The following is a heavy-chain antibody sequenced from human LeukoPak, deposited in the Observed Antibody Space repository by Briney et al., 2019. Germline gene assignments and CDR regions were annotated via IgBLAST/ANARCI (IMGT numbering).Heavy chain of an antibody. CDR2: VNPATGGT. D-gene: IGHD3-22*01. V-gene: IGHV1-46*01. CDR1: GYTFTTFY. CDR3: ARATYYYDSSGYYCAHFDY. Sequence: GASVKVSCKASGYTFTTFYIHWVRQAPGQGLEWMGIVNPATGGTNYEQKFLGRVTMTWDTSTRTVYMELSRLRSEDTAVYYCARATYYYDSSGYYCAHFDYWGQGTLVTVSS. J-gene: IGHJ4*02.